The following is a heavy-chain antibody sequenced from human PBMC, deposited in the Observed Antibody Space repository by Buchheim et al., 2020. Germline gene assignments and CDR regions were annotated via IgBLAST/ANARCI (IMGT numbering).Heavy chain of an antibody. CDR1: GFTFNNYE. V-gene: IGHV3-48*01. J-gene: IGHJ4*02. D-gene: IGHD1-26*01. CDR3: VGYLYGGSSYFFDF. Sequence: EVQLVESGGVLVQPGGSLRLSCAASGFTFNNYEMNWVRRAPGKGLEWISYISSSSSTISYADSVKGRFTISRDNAKNSLYLQMSSLRAEDTAVYYCVGYLYGGSSYFFDFWGQGTL. CDR2: ISSSSSTI.